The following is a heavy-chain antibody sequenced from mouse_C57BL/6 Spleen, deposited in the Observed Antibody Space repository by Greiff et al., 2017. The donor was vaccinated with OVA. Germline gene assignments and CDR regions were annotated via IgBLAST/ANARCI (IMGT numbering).Heavy chain of an antibody. CDR1: GYTFTSYD. D-gene: IGHD3-1*01. Sequence: QVHVKQSGPELVKPGASVKLSCKASGYTFTSYDINWVKQRPGQGLEWIGWIYPRDGSTKYNEKFKGKATLTVDTSSSTAYMELHSLTSEDSAVYFCARVGGPLQSGYFDYWGQGTTLTVSS. V-gene: IGHV1-85*01. J-gene: IGHJ2*01. CDR2: IYPRDGST. CDR3: ARVGGPLQSGYFDY.